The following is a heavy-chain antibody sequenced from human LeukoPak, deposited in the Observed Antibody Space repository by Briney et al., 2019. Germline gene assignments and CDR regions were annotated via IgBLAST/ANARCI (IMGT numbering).Heavy chain of an antibody. J-gene: IGHJ4*02. CDR1: GFTFSSYA. D-gene: IGHD3-22*01. CDR3: AKEGYYDSSGYSDFDY. V-gene: IGHV3-23*01. CDR2: ISGSGGST. Sequence: GGSLRLSCAASGFTFSSYAMSWVRQAPGKGLEWASAISGSGGSTYYADSVKGRFTISRDNSKNTLYLQMNSLRAEDTAVYYCAKEGYYDSSGYSDFDYWGQGTLVTVSS.